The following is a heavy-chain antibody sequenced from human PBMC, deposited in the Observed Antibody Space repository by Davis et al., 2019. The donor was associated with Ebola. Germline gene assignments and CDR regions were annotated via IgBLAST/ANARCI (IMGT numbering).Heavy chain of an antibody. J-gene: IGHJ3*02. Sequence: MPSETLSLTCAVSGGSISSGGYSWSWIRQPPGKGLEWIGYIYHSGSTYYNPSLKSRVTISVDRSKNQFSLKLSSVTAADTAVYYCARGGLMITFGKDRDAFDIWGQGTMVTVSS. CDR2: IYHSGST. CDR3: ARGGLMITFGKDRDAFDI. V-gene: IGHV4-30-2*01. D-gene: IGHD3-16*01. CDR1: GGSISSGGYS.